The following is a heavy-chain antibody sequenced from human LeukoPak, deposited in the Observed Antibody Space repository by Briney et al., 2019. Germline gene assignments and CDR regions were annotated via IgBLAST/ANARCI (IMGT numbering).Heavy chain of an antibody. CDR1: GFTFSSYA. CDR2: ISGSGGST. CDR3: ARRQLFDTDAFDM. D-gene: IGHD2-2*02. V-gene: IGHV3-23*01. Sequence: GGSLRLSCAASGFTFSSYAMSWVRQAPGKGLEWVSAISGSGGSTYYADSVKGRFTISRDNSKNTLYLQMNSLRAEDTAVYYCARRQLFDTDAFDMWGQGTMVTESS. J-gene: IGHJ3*02.